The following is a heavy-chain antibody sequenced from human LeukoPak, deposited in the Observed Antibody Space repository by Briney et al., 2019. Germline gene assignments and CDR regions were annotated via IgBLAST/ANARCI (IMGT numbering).Heavy chain of an antibody. CDR1: GFTFSSYW. CDR2: INSDRSST. CDR3: ARVPKNYYYYYMDV. V-gene: IGHV3-74*01. Sequence: GGSLRLSCAASGFTFSSYWMHWVRQAPGKGLVWVSRINSDRSSTSYADSVKGRFTISRDNAKNTLYLQMNSLRAEDTAVYYCARVPKNYYYYYMDVWGKGTTVTVSS. J-gene: IGHJ6*03.